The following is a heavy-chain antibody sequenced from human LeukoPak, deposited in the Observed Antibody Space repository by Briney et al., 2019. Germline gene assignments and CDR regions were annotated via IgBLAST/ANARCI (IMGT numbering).Heavy chain of an antibody. CDR1: GFTFSSYA. CDR2: IGSSGGRT. Sequence: PGGSLRLSCAASGFTFSSYAMSWVRQAPGKGLEWVSTIGSSGGRTYYADSVKGRFTISRDNSKNTLCLQMNSLRAEDTAIYYRAKNYNDSPNQSNSLFDYWGQGALVTVSS. D-gene: IGHD1-14*01. CDR3: AKNYNDSPNQSNSLFDY. V-gene: IGHV3-23*01. J-gene: IGHJ4*02.